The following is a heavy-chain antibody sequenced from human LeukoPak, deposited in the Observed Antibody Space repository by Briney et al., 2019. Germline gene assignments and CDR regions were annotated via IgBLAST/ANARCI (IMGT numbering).Heavy chain of an antibody. Sequence: SETLSLTCTVSGASTRSADHYWSWVRQTPGKGLEWLGFIFYTGTTYYNPSLKSRVTISIDTSKNQFSLRLTSATAADTAIYYCARDDSLGGTYYWGPGTPVTVSS. CDR1: GASTRSADHY. D-gene: IGHD1-26*01. CDR3: ARDDSLGGTYY. CDR2: IFYTGTT. V-gene: IGHV4-30-4*01. J-gene: IGHJ4*02.